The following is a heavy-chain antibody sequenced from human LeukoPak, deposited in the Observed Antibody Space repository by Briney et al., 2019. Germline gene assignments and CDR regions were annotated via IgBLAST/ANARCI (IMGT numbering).Heavy chain of an antibody. D-gene: IGHD2/OR15-2a*01. CDR2: FDWDNDK. CDR3: ARATSDYFLRDDLDV. Sequence: SGPALVKPTQTLTLTCTFSGFSLSSGGMSVSWIRQPPGKALEWLARFDWDNDKYYSASLRTRLSISKDTSKNQVVLIMTDMDPVDTATYYCARATSDYFLRDDLDVWGQGTTVTVSS. J-gene: IGHJ6*02. CDR1: GFSLSSGGMS. V-gene: IGHV2-70*11.